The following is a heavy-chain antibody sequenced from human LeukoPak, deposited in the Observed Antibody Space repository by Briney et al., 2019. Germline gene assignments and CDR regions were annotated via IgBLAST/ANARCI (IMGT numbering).Heavy chain of an antibody. CDR2: IYYSGST. CDR1: GGSISSYY. J-gene: IGHJ3*02. Sequence: SETLSLTCTVSGGSISSYYWSWIRQPPGKGLEGIGYIYYSGSTNYNPSLKSRVTISVDTSKNQFSLRLSSVTAADTAVYYCARRSTVTPGRAFDIWGQGTMVTVSS. V-gene: IGHV4-59*08. CDR3: ARRSTVTPGRAFDI. D-gene: IGHD4-17*01.